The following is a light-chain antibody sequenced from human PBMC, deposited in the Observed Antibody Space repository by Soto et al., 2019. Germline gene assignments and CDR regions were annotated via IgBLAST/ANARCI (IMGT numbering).Light chain of an antibody. CDR2: GAS. CDR3: QQYNKWPLFT. V-gene: IGKV3-15*01. J-gene: IGKJ3*01. CDR1: QSAGNN. Sequence: EILMTQSPATLSVSPGERATLSCRASQSAGNNLAWYQQRPAQAPRLLIYGASTRATGTPARFSGSGSGTEFTLTINSLQSEDFALYYCQQYNKWPLFTFGPGTRVDI.